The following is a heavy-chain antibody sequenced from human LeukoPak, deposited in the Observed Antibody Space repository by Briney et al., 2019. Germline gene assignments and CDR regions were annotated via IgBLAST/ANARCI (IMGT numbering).Heavy chain of an antibody. J-gene: IGHJ4*02. Sequence: SETLSLTCTVSGYSISSGYYWGWIRQPPGKGLEWIGSIYHSGSTYYNPSLKSRVTISVDSSKNQFSLKVASVTAADTAVYYCARPSGASPFKRFDYWGQGTLVTVSS. D-gene: IGHD1-26*01. CDR1: GYSISSGYY. CDR2: IYHSGST. CDR3: ARPSGASPFKRFDY. V-gene: IGHV4-38-2*02.